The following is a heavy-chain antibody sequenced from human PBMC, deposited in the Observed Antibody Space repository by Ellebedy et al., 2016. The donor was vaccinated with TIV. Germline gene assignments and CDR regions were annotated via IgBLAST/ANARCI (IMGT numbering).Heavy chain of an antibody. D-gene: IGHD3-9*01. CDR1: GYTFSNYA. Sequence: ASVKVSCXASGYTFSNYAINWVRQAPGQGLEWVAWISPYNGHTNFAQKLQGRVTVTTDTSTGTAYMELRSLRSDDTAVYYCARDVRSFLNGYYTTFFDYWGQGTLVTVSS. CDR2: ISPYNGHT. J-gene: IGHJ4*02. CDR3: ARDVRSFLNGYYTTFFDY. V-gene: IGHV1-18*01.